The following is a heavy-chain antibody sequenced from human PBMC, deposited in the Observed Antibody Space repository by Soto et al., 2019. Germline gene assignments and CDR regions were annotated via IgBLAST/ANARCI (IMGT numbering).Heavy chain of an antibody. J-gene: IGHJ4*02. D-gene: IGHD2-15*01. CDR2: ISGGGSGA. V-gene: IGHV3-23*01. CDR3: AIDLWWYTH. Sequence: EVQLLESGGGLVQPGGSLRLSCTASGFTFSDHAMTWVRQAPGKGLEWVSGISGGGSGAYYADSVKGRFTVSRANSNKALCLQLHSLGVEDTAVYYCAIDLWWYTHWGQGTLATVSS. CDR1: GFTFSDHA.